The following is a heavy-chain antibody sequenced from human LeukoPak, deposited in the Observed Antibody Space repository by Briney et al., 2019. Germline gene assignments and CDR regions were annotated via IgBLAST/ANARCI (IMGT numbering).Heavy chain of an antibody. V-gene: IGHV3-21*01. CDR1: GFTFSNSA. CDR2: INNVASHI. CDR3: ARDPTHYLRYGYFDS. J-gene: IGHJ5*01. D-gene: IGHD2/OR15-2a*01. Sequence: PGGSLRLSCAASGFTFSNSAMNWVRQAPGKGLEWVSSINNVASHIYYAESVKGRFTISRDNAKNSVSLQMNNLRAKDTAVYYCARDPTHYLRYGYFDSWGQGILVTVSS.